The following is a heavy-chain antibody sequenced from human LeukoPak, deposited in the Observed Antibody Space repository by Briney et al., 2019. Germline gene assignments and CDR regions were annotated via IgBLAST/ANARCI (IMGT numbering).Heavy chain of an antibody. CDR3: ARDNARWLQLHFDY. V-gene: IGHV1-2*02. J-gene: IGHJ4*02. D-gene: IGHD5-24*01. Sequence: GASVKVSCKASGYTFTGYYIHWVRQAPGQRLEWMGWINPNSGGTNYAQKFQGRVTMTRDTSISTAYMELSRLRSDDTAVYYCARDNARWLQLHFDYWGQGTLVTVSS. CDR1: GYTFTGYY. CDR2: INPNSGGT.